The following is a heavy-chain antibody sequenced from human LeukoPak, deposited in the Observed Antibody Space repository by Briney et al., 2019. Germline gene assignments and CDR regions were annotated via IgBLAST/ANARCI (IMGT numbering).Heavy chain of an antibody. CDR2: IYWDDDK. V-gene: IGHV2-5*02. J-gene: IGHJ4*02. Sequence: SGPTLVNPTQTLTLTCTFSGFSLSTSGGGVGWIRQPPGKALEWLPLIYWDDDKRYSPSLKSRLTITKDTSKHQVVLTMTNMDPVDTATYYCAHTYSSGYSLYFDYWGQGTLVTVSS. CDR1: GFSLSTSGGG. CDR3: AHTYSSGYSLYFDY. D-gene: IGHD3-22*01.